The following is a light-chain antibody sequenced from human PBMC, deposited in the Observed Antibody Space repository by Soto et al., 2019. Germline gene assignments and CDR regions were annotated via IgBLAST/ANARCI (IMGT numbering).Light chain of an antibody. CDR2: TGS. CDR3: QQTLSFPPT. J-gene: IGKJ1*01. V-gene: IGKV1-12*01. CDR1: QTIDSW. Sequence: DIQMTQSPSSLSASIGDSVTITCRASQTIDSWLAWYQQKPGEAPKLLIFTGSLLHSGVPPRFSGSGSGTDFTLTISSLQPEDFATYYCQQTLSFPPTFGQGTRGIS.